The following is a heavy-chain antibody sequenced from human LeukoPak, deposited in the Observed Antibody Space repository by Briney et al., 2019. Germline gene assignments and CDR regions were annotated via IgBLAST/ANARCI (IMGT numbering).Heavy chain of an antibody. V-gene: IGHV3-33*01. CDR2: IWYDGSNK. CDR1: GFTFSSYG. Sequence: GGSLRLSCAASGFTFSSYGMHWVRQAPGKGLEWVAVIWYDGSNKYYADSVKGRFTISRDNSKNTLYLQMNSPRAEDTAVYYCAREAVPAAFYYYYYGMDVWGQGTTVTVSS. D-gene: IGHD2-2*01. CDR3: AREAVPAAFYYYYYGMDV. J-gene: IGHJ6*02.